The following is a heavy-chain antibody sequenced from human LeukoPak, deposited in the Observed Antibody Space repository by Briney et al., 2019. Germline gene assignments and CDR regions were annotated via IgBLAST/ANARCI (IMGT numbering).Heavy chain of an antibody. CDR1: GFTFSSYG. D-gene: IGHD3-10*01. J-gene: IGHJ5*02. Sequence: GRSLRLSCAASGFTFSSYGMHWVRQAPGKGLEWVAVIWYDGSNKYYADSVKGRFTISRDNSKNTLYLQMNSLRAEDTAVYYCARDATLLGWFGKLLRYNWFDPWGQGTLVTVSS. CDR2: IWYDGSNK. CDR3: ARDATLLGWFGKLLRYNWFDP. V-gene: IGHV3-33*01.